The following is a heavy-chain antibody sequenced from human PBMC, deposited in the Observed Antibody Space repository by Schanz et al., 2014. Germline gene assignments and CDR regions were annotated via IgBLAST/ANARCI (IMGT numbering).Heavy chain of an antibody. CDR3: AKDGPEDSASYSADGGMDV. CDR1: GFNFSDYA. V-gene: IGHV3-23*01. D-gene: IGHD3-10*01. CDR2: ISGGGGTT. J-gene: IGHJ6*02. Sequence: EVHLLESGGGLVPPGGSLRLSCAASGFNFSDYAMCWVRQAPGKGLEWVSAISGGGGTTYYTDSEKGRFTISRDNSKSTLNLQLNSLRAEDTAVYYCAKDGPEDSASYSADGGMDVWGQGTTVTVSS.